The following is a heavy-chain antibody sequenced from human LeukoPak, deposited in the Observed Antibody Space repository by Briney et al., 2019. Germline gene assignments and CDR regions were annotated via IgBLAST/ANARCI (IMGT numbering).Heavy chain of an antibody. V-gene: IGHV4-34*01. D-gene: IGHD6-13*01. CDR1: GGPFSGYY. CDR2: INHSGST. CDR3: ASNYRPGIADQGDY. Sequence: PSETLSLTCAVYGGPFSGYYWSWIRQPPGKGLEWIGEINHSGSTNYNPSLKSRVTISVDTSKNQFSLKLSSVTAADTAVYYCASNYRPGIADQGDYWGQGTLVTVSS. J-gene: IGHJ4*02.